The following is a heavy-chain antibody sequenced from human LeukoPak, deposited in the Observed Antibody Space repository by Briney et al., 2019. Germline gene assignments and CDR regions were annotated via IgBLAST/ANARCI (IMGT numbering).Heavy chain of an antibody. CDR2: IYYSGST. CDR3: ARGRLRYCGSTSCLNFDY. J-gene: IGHJ4*02. V-gene: IGHV4-39*01. D-gene: IGHD2-2*01. Sequence: ASETLSLTCTVSGGSISSSSYYWGWIRQPPGKGLEWIGSIYYSGSTYYNPSLKSRVTISVDTSKNQFSLKLSSVTAADTAVYYCARGRLRYCGSTSCLNFDYWGQGTLVTVSS. CDR1: GGSISSSSYY.